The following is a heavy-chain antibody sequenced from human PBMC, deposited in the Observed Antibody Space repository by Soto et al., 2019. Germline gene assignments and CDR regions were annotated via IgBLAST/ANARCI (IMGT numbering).Heavy chain of an antibody. CDR3: ARRGFSSSWGYWYFDL. D-gene: IGHD6-13*01. Sequence: QVQLVQSGAEVKKPGASVKVSCKASGYTFTSYDINWVRQATGQGLEWMGWMNPDSGNTGYAQKCQGRVAMTMNTSISTAYMELSSLRSEDTAGYYCARRGFSSSWGYWYFDLWGRGTLFTVSS. CDR2: MNPDSGNT. CDR1: GYTFTSYD. J-gene: IGHJ2*01. V-gene: IGHV1-8*01.